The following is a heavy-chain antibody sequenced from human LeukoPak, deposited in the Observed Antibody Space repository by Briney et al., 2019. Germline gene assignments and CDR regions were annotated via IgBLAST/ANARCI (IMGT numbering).Heavy chain of an antibody. J-gene: IGHJ4*02. CDR2: IIPIFGTA. Sequence: GASVKVSCKASGGTFSSYAISWVRQAPGQGLEWMGGIIPIFGTANYAQKFQGRVTITADESTSTAYMELSSPRSEDTAVYYCARSRDGYNSIDYWGQGTLVTVSS. CDR3: ARSRDGYNSIDY. V-gene: IGHV1-69*13. D-gene: IGHD5-24*01. CDR1: GGTFSSYA.